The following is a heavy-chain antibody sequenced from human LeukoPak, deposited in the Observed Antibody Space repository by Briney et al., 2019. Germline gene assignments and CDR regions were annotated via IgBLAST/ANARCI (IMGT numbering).Heavy chain of an antibody. CDR1: GFTFDSYA. CDR3: ASKTVYDFWSGFYFDY. Sequence: PGGSLRLSCAASGFTFDSYAMSWVRQAPGKGLEWVSAISGSGGSTYYADSVKGRFTISRDNSKNTLNLQMNSLRAEDTAVYYCASKTVYDFWSGFYFDYWGQGTLVTVSS. V-gene: IGHV3-23*01. J-gene: IGHJ4*02. CDR2: ISGSGGST. D-gene: IGHD3-3*01.